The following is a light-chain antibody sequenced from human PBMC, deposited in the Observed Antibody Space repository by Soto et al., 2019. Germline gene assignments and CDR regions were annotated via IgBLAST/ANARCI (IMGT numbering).Light chain of an antibody. CDR2: YVD. CDR1: SSDVGGYNY. CDR3: SSYTSSSTVV. J-gene: IGLJ2*01. Sequence: QSVLTQPASVSGSPGRSITISCTGTSSDVGGYNYVSWYQQHPGKAPKLMIYYVDNRPSGVSNRFSGSKSGNTASLTISGLQAEDEADYYCSSYTSSSTVVFGGGTKLTVL. V-gene: IGLV2-14*03.